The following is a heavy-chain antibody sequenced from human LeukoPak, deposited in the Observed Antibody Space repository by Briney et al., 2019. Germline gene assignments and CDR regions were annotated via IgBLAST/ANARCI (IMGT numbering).Heavy chain of an antibody. CDR2: IYYSGST. J-gene: IGHJ3*02. CDR3: ARRSGYEDAFDI. V-gene: IGHV4-39*01. Sequence: SETLSLTCTVSGGSISSSSYYWGWIRRPPGKGLEWIGSIYYSGSTYYNPSLKSRVTISVDTSKNQFSLKLSSVTAADTAVYYCARRSGYEDAFDIWGQGTMVTVSS. CDR1: GGSISSSSYY. D-gene: IGHD6-13*01.